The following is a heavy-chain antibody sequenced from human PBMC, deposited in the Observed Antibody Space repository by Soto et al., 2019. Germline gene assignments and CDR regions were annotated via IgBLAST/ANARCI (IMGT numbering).Heavy chain of an antibody. J-gene: IGHJ5*02. CDR3: AREVLS. D-gene: IGHD1-1*01. CDR1: GGPFASVGSS. CDR2: IFYSGTT. V-gene: IGHV4-31*03. Sequence: LSPTSPFPGGPFASVGSSWSWIRQPPGKGLEWIGNIFYSGTTYYNPSLKSRVTISVDTSKNQFSLKLSSVTAADTAVYFCAREVLSWGQGTLVTSPQ.